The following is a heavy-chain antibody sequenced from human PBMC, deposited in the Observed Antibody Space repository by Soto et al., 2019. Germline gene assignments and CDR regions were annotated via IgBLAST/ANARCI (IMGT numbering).Heavy chain of an antibody. V-gene: IGHV3-11*01. CDR2: ISSSGSSI. D-gene: IGHD2-2*01. Sequence: QVQLVESGGGLVKPGGSLRLSCAASGFTFSDYYMNWIRQAPGKGLEWVSYISSSGSSIYYADSVKGRFTISRDNAKNSLYLQMNSLRAEDTAVYYCASMPFDLPFVSYYYGMDVWGQGTTVTVSS. J-gene: IGHJ6*02. CDR1: GFTFSDYY. CDR3: ASMPFDLPFVSYYYGMDV.